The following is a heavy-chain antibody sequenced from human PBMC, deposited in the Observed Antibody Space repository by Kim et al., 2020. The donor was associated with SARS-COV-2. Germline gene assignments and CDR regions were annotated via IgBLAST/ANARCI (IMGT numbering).Heavy chain of an antibody. CDR3: ARASYSGSYVGAFDI. J-gene: IGHJ3*02. CDR1: GGSISSSSYY. V-gene: IGHV4-39*01. Sequence: SETLSLTCTVSGGSISSSSYYWGWIRQPPGKGLEWIGSIYYSGSTYYNPSLKSRVTISVDTSKNQFSLKLSSVTAADTAVYYCARASYSGSYVGAFDIWGQRTMFTVSS. CDR2: IYYSGST. D-gene: IGHD1-26*01.